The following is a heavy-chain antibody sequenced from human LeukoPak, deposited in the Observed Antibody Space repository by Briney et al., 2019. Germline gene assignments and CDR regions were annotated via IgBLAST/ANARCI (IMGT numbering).Heavy chain of an antibody. CDR3: ARVLIVVGRRYGMDV. CDR2: ISYDGSNK. Sequence: GGSLRLSCAASGFTFSSYAMHWVRQAPGKRLEWVAVISYDGSNKYYADSVKGRFTISRDNSKNTLYLQMNSLRAEDTAVYYCARVLIVVGRRYGMDVWGQGTTVTVSS. V-gene: IGHV3-30-3*01. J-gene: IGHJ6*02. D-gene: IGHD3-22*01. CDR1: GFTFSSYA.